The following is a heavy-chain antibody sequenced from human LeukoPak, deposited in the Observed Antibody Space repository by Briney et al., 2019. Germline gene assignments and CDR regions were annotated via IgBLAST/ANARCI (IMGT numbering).Heavy chain of an antibody. V-gene: IGHV3-7*01. J-gene: IGHJ5*02. Sequence: GGYLRRYCAASGFTCSSYWMSWVRQAPGKGLEWVANIKQDGSEKYYVDSVKGRFTISRNNAKNSLYLQMNSLRAEDTAVYYCAREETFPWFDPWGQGTLVTVSS. CDR2: IKQDGSEK. D-gene: IGHD5-24*01. CDR1: GFTCSSYW. CDR3: AREETFPWFDP.